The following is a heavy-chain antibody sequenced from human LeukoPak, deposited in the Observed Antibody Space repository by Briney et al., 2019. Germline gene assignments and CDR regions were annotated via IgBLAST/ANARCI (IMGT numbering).Heavy chain of an antibody. J-gene: IGHJ6*03. CDR3: TATVIGYYYYYMDV. Sequence: SETLSLTCTVSGVSISSSNSYWGWIRQPPGKGLEWIGYIYYSGSTNYNPSLKSRVTISVDTSKNQFSLKLSSVTAADTAVYYCTATVIGYYYYYMDVWGKGTTVTVSS. V-gene: IGHV4-61*05. CDR1: GVSISSSNSY. CDR2: IYYSGST. D-gene: IGHD4-17*01.